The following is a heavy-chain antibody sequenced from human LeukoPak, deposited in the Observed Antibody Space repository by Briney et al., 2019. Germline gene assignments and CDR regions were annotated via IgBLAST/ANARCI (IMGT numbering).Heavy chain of an antibody. V-gene: IGHV1-69*13. J-gene: IGHJ5*02. CDR1: GYTFTSYG. Sequence: SVKVSCKASGYTFTSYGISWVRQAPGQGLEWMGGIIPIFGTANYAQKFQGRVTITADESTSTAYMELSSLRSEDTAVYYCARSREDYDFWSGYHFPQEIDPWGQGTLVTVSS. D-gene: IGHD3-3*01. CDR3: ARSREDYDFWSGYHFPQEIDP. CDR2: IIPIFGTA.